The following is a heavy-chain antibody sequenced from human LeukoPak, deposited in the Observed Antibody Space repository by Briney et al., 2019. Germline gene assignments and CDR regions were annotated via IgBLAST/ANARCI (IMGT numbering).Heavy chain of an antibody. CDR1: GYTFIRYG. Sequence: ASVKVSCKTSGYTFIRYGITWVRQASGQGLEWMAWISPYNGNTKYVQNLQGRLTVTTDTSTSTAYMELRSLTSDDTAVYFCAREESIGRYQFLHDSWGQGTLVTVSS. D-gene: IGHD1-26*01. J-gene: IGHJ4*02. CDR3: AREESIGRYQFLHDS. CDR2: ISPYNGNT. V-gene: IGHV1-18*01.